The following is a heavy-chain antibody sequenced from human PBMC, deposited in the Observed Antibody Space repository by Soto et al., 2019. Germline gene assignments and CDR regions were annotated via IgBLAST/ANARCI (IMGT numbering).Heavy chain of an antibody. J-gene: IGHJ1*01. D-gene: IGHD3-9*01. CDR3: ATGPTYYDILTGSQEYFQH. CDR2: FDPEDGET. Sequence: ASVKVSCKVSGYTLTELSMHWVRQAPGKGLEWMGGFDPEDGETIYAQKFQGRVTMTEDTSTDTAYMELSSLRSEDTAVYYCATGPTYYDILTGSQEYFQHWGQGTLVTVSS. CDR1: GYTLTELS. V-gene: IGHV1-24*01.